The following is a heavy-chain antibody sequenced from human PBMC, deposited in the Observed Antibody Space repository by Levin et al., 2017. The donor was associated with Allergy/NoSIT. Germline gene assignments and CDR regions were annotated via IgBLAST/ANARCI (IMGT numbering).Heavy chain of an antibody. CDR2: INPSGGST. CDR3: ARDSDAIAAAGGFDY. V-gene: IGHV1-46*01. CDR1: GYTFTSYY. D-gene: IGHD6-13*01. J-gene: IGHJ4*02. Sequence: ASVKVSCKASGYTFTSYYMHWVRQAPGQGLEWMGIINPSGGSTSYAQKFQGRVTMTRDTSTSTVYMELSSLRSEDTAVYYCARDSDAIAAAGGFDYWGQGTLVTVSS.